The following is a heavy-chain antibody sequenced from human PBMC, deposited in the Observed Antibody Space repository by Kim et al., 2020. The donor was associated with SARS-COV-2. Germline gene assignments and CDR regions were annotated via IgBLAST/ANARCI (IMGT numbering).Heavy chain of an antibody. CDR2: SKGSN. Sequence: SKGSNTNTPPLKGRFTIAVDTSKNQFTRKLSAVTAADTAVYYCARGFDYWGQGTLVTVSS. V-gene: IGHV4-59*09. CDR3: ARGFDY. J-gene: IGHJ4*02.